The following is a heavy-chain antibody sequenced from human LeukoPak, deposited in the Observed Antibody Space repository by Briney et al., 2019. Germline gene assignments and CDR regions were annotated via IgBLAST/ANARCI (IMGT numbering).Heavy chain of an antibody. CDR1: GFTFSSYS. CDR3: ARAGMFGESFRDYYYYIDV. D-gene: IGHD3-10*02. V-gene: IGHV3-48*01. CDR2: ISSSSSNI. Sequence: GGSLRLSCAASGFTFSSYSMNWGRQAPGKVLEWVSYISSSSSNIDYADSVKGRFTISRDNAKNSLYLQMNSLRAEDTAVYFCARAGMFGESFRDYYYYIDVRGKATTVTVCS. J-gene: IGHJ6*03.